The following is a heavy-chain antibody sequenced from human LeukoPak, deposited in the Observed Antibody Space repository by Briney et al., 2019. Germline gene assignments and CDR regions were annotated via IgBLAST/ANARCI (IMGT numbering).Heavy chain of an antibody. CDR1: GGSISSGGYY. CDR2: IYYSGST. Sequence: PSQTLSLTCTVSGGSISSGGYYWSWIRQHPGKGLEWIAYIYYSGSTYYNPSLKSRVTISVDTSENQFSLKLSSVTAADTAVYYCARRSVYCGGDCYPYFDDWGQGTLVTVSS. CDR3: ARRSVYCGGDCYPYFDD. J-gene: IGHJ4*02. D-gene: IGHD2-21*01. V-gene: IGHV4-31*03.